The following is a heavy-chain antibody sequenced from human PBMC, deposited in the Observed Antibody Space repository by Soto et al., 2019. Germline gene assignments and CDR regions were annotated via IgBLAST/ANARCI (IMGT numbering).Heavy chain of an antibody. CDR2: ISSNDEK. CDR1: GFSLSNQRLS. J-gene: IGHJ6*03. Sequence: QVTLKESGPVLVKPTETLTLTCTVSGFSLSNQRLSVTWIRQPPGKALEWLAHISSNDEKSYSPSLKSRLTISKDTSKSQVVLTMTNMDPVDTATYYCARINWGPPYCFYYMDFWGKGATVAVSS. CDR3: ARINWGPPYCFYYMDF. V-gene: IGHV2-26*01. D-gene: IGHD7-27*01.